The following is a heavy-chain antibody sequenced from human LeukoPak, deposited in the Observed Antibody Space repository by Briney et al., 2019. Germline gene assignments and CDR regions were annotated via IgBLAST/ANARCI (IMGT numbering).Heavy chain of an antibody. D-gene: IGHD6-13*01. V-gene: IGHV4-34*01. CDR1: GGSFSGYY. CDR3: ARVLRAAAGRDYYYGMDV. J-gene: IGHJ6*02. Sequence: SETLSLTCAVYGGSFSGYYWSWIRQPPGEGLEWIGEINHGGSTNYNPSLKSRVTISVDTSKNQFSLKLSSVTAADTAVYYCARVLRAAAGRDYYYGMDVWGQGTTVTVSS. CDR2: INHGGST.